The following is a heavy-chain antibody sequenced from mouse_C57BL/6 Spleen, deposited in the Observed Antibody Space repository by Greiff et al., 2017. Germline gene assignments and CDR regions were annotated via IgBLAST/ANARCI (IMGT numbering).Heavy chain of an antibody. CDR3: TRDRSGTLRFAY. J-gene: IGHJ3*01. Sequence: VMLVESGEGLVKPGGSLKLSCAASGFTFSSYAMSWVRQTPEKRLEWVAYISSGGDYIYYADTVKGRFTISRDNARNTLYLQMSSLKSEDTAMYYCTRDRSGTLRFAYWGQGTLVTVSA. V-gene: IGHV5-9-1*02. CDR2: ISSGGDYI. D-gene: IGHD4-1*01. CDR1: GFTFSSYA.